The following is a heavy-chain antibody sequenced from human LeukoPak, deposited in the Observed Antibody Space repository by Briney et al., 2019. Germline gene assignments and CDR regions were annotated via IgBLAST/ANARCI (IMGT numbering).Heavy chain of an antibody. Sequence: SETLSLTCTVSVGSISSGSYYWSWIRQPAGKGLEWIGRIYTSGSTNYNPSLKSRVTISVDTSKNQFSLKLSSVTAADTAVYYCAREGFSYYGSGSYYAIFDYWGQGTLVTVSS. D-gene: IGHD3-10*01. J-gene: IGHJ4*02. CDR1: VGSISSGSYY. V-gene: IGHV4-61*02. CDR2: IYTSGST. CDR3: AREGFSYYGSGSYYAIFDY.